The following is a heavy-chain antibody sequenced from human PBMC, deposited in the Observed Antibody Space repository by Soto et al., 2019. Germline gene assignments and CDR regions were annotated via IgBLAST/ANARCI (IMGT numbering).Heavy chain of an antibody. Sequence: ASVKVSCKVSGYTLTELSMHWVRQAPGKGLEWMGGFDPEDGETIYAQKFQGRVTMTEDTSTDTAYMELSSLRSEDTAVYYCARMVWFYWYFDLWGRGTLVTVSS. CDR3: ARMVWFYWYFDL. V-gene: IGHV1-24*01. CDR2: FDPEDGET. D-gene: IGHD2-8*01. J-gene: IGHJ2*01. CDR1: GYTLTELS.